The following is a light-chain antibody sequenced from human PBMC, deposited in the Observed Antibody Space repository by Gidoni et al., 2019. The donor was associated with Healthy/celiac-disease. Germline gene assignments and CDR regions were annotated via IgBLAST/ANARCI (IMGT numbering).Light chain of an antibody. V-gene: IGKV1-5*03. Sequence: QLTHSPSTLAATVGDRVTITCRASQSISSWLAWYQQKPGKAPKLLIYKAYSLESGVPSRFSGSGSGTEFTLTISSLQPDDFATYYCQQYNSYPLTFGGGTKVEIK. CDR2: KAY. CDR3: QQYNSYPLT. J-gene: IGKJ4*01. CDR1: QSISSW.